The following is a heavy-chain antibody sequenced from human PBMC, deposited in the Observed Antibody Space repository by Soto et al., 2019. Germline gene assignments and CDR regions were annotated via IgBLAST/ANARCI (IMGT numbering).Heavy chain of an antibody. V-gene: IGHV4-39*01. Sequence: PSETLSLTYTVSGGSIRDTNYYWGWIRQPPGKGLEYIASIYYSGSTYYNSSLKSRVTISIDMSQNQFSLKLNSVTAADTAVYYCARHGDRVAPFAFDIWGHGTMVTVSS. CDR2: IYYSGST. J-gene: IGHJ3*02. CDR1: GGSIRDTNYY. CDR3: ARHGDRVAPFAFDI. D-gene: IGHD5-12*01.